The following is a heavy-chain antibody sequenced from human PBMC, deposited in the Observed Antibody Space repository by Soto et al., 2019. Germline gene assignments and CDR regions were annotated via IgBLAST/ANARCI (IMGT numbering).Heavy chain of an antibody. CDR1: GFTFSLYS. Sequence: VGSLRLSCAASGFTFSLYSLNWVRQAPGKGLEWVSSISSSGGYIYYADSVKGRFTISRDNAKNSLNLKMNSLRAEDTAVYYCARDVANGKHSYVYWGQGTLVTVSS. D-gene: IGHD1-26*01. CDR3: ARDVANGKHSYVY. CDR2: ISSSGGYI. V-gene: IGHV3-21*01. J-gene: IGHJ4*02.